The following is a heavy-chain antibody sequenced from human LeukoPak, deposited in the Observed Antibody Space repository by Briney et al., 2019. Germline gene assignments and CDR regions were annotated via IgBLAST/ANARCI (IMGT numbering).Heavy chain of an antibody. J-gene: IGHJ4*02. CDR1: GLTTRNSW. CDR2: ISSRTSDT. Sequence: GGSLRLSCAVSGLTTRNSWMSWVRQAPGKGLEWVSYISSRTSDTNYVDSVEGRFTISRDDAKNSLYLQMNSLRAEDTAVYYCTRVGSSGSVDYWGQGTLVTVSS. CDR3: TRVGSSGSVDY. V-gene: IGHV3-11*06. D-gene: IGHD1-1*01.